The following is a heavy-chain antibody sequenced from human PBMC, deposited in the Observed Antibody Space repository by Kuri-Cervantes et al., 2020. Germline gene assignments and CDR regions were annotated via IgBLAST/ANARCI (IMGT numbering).Heavy chain of an antibody. D-gene: IGHD3-3*02. CDR2: ISSSGSTI. CDR3: ARELARNYYYGMDV. V-gene: IGHV3-11*01. Sequence: GGSLRLSCAASGFTFSDYYMSWIRQAPGKGLEWVSYISSSGSTIYYADSVKGRFTISRDNAKNSLYLQMNSLRAEDTAVYYCARELARNYYYGMDVWGQGTTVTVSS. J-gene: IGHJ6*02. CDR1: GFTFSDYY.